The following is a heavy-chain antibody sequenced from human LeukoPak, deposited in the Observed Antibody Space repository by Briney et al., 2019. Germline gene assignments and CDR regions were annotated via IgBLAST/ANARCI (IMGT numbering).Heavy chain of an antibody. CDR1: GGSISSYY. V-gene: IGHV4-4*07. D-gene: IGHD6-6*01. J-gene: IGHJ6*03. Sequence: PSETLSLTCTVSGGSISSYYWSWIRQPAGKGLEWIGRIYTSGSTNYNPSLKSRVTMSVDTSKNQFSLKLSSVTAADTAVYYCVRSEQLAPRYYYYYMDVWGKGTTVTVSS. CDR3: VRSEQLAPRYYYYYMDV. CDR2: IYTSGST.